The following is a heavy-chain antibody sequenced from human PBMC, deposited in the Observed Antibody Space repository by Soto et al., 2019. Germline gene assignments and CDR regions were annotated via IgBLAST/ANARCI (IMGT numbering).Heavy chain of an antibody. D-gene: IGHD6-25*01. J-gene: IGHJ4*02. CDR3: AKFFVETGSNSGWPWSFHY. Sequence: EVQLVESGGGLVQPGRSLRLSCAASGFTFSNYAMSWVRQAPGQGLDWVSAISGSGGTTYYADSVKGRFTISRDNSKNTLFLQRNSLRAEDAAVYYSAKFFVETGSNSGWPWSFHYWGQGTLVTVSS. CDR1: GFTFSNYA. CDR2: ISGSGGTT. V-gene: IGHV3-23*04.